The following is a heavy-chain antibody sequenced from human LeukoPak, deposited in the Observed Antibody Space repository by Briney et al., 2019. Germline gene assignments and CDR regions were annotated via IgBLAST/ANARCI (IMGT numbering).Heavy chain of an antibody. CDR1: GYTFTGYY. CDR3: ARVWGYAANLNY. Sequence: ASVKVSCKASGYTFTGYYMHWVRQAPGQGLEWMGWINPNSGGTNYAQKFQGRVTMTRGTSISTAYMELSRLRSDDTAVYYCARVWGYAANLNYWGQGTLVTAFS. CDR2: INPNSGGT. D-gene: IGHD3-16*01. J-gene: IGHJ4*02. V-gene: IGHV1-2*02.